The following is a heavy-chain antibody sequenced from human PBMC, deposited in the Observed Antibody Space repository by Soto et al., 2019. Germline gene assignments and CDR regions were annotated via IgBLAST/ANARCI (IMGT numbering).Heavy chain of an antibody. CDR2: IYYSGST. CDR1: GGSISSGGYY. D-gene: IGHD2-2*01. V-gene: IGHV4-31*03. CDR3: ATKLKGDIVVVPAAMAGDYYFDY. Sequence: SETLSLTCTVSGGSISSGGYYWSWIRQHPGKGLEWIGYIYYSGSTYYNPSLKSRVTISVDTSKNQFSLKLSSVTAADTAVYYCATKLKGDIVVVPAAMAGDYYFDYWGQGTLVTVSS. J-gene: IGHJ4*02.